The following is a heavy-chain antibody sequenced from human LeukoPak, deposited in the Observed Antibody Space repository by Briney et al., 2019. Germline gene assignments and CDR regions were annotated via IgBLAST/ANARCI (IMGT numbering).Heavy chain of an antibody. V-gene: IGHV4-4*02. D-gene: IGHD3-9*01. Sequence: SGTLSLTCAVSGGSISSSNWWSWVRQPPGKGLEWIGEIYHSGSTNYNPSLKSRVTISVDKSKNQFSLKLSSVTAADTAVYYCARAPDYDILTGFDYWGQGTLVTVSS. CDR3: ARAPDYDILTGFDY. CDR1: GGSISSSNW. J-gene: IGHJ4*02. CDR2: IYHSGST.